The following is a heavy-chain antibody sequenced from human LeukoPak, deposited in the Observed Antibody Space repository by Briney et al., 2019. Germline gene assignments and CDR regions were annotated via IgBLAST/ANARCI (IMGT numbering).Heavy chain of an antibody. D-gene: IGHD2-2*01. CDR3: ASTNYGPWGSSDAFDI. CDR1: GYTFTSYG. J-gene: IGHJ3*02. Sequence: PVASVKVSCKASGYTFTSYGISWVRQAPGQGLEWMGGIIPIFGTANYAQKFQGRVTITAAKSTSTAYMELSSLRSEDTAVYYCASTNYGPWGSSDAFDIWGQGTMVTVSS. CDR2: IIPIFGTA. V-gene: IGHV1-69*06.